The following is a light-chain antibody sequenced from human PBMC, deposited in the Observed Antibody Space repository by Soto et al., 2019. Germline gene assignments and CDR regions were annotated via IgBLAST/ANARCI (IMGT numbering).Light chain of an antibody. CDR1: QSISNW. J-gene: IGKJ1*01. V-gene: IGKV1-5*01. CDR3: HGHDTYSN. Sequence: DIQLSPAPCTVGTAGRDPCSITCQASQSISNWLAWYQQKPGKAPTLLIYDVSRLESGVPSRFSGSGSGTEFTLTINGLQPSDFATYYCHGHDTYSNFGQGTKVDIK. CDR2: DVS.